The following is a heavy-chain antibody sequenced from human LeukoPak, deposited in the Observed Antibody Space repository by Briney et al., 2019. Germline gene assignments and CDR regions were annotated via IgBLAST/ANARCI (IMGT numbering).Heavy chain of an antibody. CDR3: ARGRGRAFIVVVVAATHPWFDP. CDR1: EFTFSSYW. Sequence: GSLRLSCAASEFTFSSYWMHWVRQAPGKGLEWVSAISGSGGSTYYADSVKGRFTISRDNSKNTLYLQMNSLRAEDTAVYYCARGRGRAFIVVVVAATHPWFDPWGQGTLVTVSS. V-gene: IGHV3-23*01. CDR2: ISGSGGST. D-gene: IGHD2-15*01. J-gene: IGHJ5*02.